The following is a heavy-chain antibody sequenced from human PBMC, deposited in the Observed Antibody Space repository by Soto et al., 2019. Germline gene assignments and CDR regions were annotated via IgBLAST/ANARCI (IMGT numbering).Heavy chain of an antibody. D-gene: IGHD3-3*01. CDR1: GYTFTGNY. Sequence: ASVKVSCKASGYTFTGNYIHWVRQAPGQGLEWMGWVNPDNGGTTSAQKFQGRVTMTRDTSVTTAYMELSRLTSDDTAVYYCARDPRPPSGWLGFWEYGMDVWGQGTTVTVSS. J-gene: IGHJ6*02. CDR3: ARDPRPPSGWLGFWEYGMDV. V-gene: IGHV1-2*02. CDR2: VNPDNGGT.